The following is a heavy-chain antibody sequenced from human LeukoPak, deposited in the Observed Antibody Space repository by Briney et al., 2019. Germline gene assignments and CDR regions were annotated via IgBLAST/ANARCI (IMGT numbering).Heavy chain of an antibody. Sequence: PGGSLRLSCAASGFIFSDYYMSWIRQAPGKGLEWVSYISSSGTTYYADSVRGRFTISRDNAQNSLYMQMNSLRVDDTAVYYCERGGLQAGGSARNDYWGQGTLVTVSS. J-gene: IGHJ4*02. V-gene: IGHV3-11*01. CDR2: ISSSGTT. CDR1: GFIFSDYY. D-gene: IGHD3-16*01. CDR3: ERGGLQAGGSARNDY.